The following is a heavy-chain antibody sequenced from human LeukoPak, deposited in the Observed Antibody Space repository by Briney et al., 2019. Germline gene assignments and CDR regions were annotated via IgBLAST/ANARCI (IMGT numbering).Heavy chain of an antibody. CDR1: GFTFSDYY. CDR2: ISSSGSTI. Sequence: SGGSLRLSCAASGFTFSDYYMSWIRQAPGKGLEWVSYISSSGSTIYYADSVKGRFTISRDNAKNSLYLQMNSLRAEDTAVYYCASPRPDGISLWDHYYYYMDVWGKGTTVTVSS. D-gene: IGHD3-16*01. V-gene: IGHV3-11*04. J-gene: IGHJ6*03. CDR3: ASPRPDGISLWDHYYYYMDV.